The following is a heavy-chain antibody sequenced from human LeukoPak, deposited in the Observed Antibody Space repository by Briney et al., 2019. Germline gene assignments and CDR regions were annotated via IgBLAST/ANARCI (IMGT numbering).Heavy chain of an antibody. Sequence: SETLSLTCTVSGGSISSHYWSWIRQPPGKGLEWIGYIYYSGSTNYNPSLKSRVTISVDTSRNQFSLKLSSVTAADTAVYYCARASITMSIRFDPWGQGTLVTVSS. D-gene: IGHD3-10*02. CDR1: GGSISSHY. V-gene: IGHV4-59*11. CDR2: IYYSGST. CDR3: ARASITMSIRFDP. J-gene: IGHJ5*02.